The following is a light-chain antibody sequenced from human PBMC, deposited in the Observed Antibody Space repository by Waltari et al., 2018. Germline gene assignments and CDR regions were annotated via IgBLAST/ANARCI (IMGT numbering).Light chain of an antibody. V-gene: IGKV3-20*01. J-gene: IGKJ1*01. CDR1: QSVSSSY. CDR2: GAS. Sequence: EIVLTQSPGTLSLSPGERATLSCRASQSVSSSYLAWYQQKPGQAPRLLIYGASYTATGIPDRFSGSGSGTDFTLTISGLAPEDFAVYYCQQYDRSPETFGQGTKVEIK. CDR3: QQYDRSPET.